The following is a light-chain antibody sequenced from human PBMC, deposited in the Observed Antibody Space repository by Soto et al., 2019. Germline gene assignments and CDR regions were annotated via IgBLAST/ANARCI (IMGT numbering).Light chain of an antibody. Sequence: QSALTQPASVSGSPGQSITISCTGTSSDVGGYNYVSWYQQHPGKAPKLMIYHVSNRPSGVSNRFSGYKSGNTASLTISGLQAEDEADYYCSSYTSSSTLVVFGGGTKLTVL. CDR2: HVS. CDR3: SSYTSSSTLVV. J-gene: IGLJ2*01. CDR1: SSDVGGYNY. V-gene: IGLV2-14*01.